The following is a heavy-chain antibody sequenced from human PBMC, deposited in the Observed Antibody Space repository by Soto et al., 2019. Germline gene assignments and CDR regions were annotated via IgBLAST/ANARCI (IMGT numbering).Heavy chain of an antibody. Sequence: QVQLQESGPGLVKPSETLSLSCTVSGGSISSYYWSWFRQSPGKRMEWIGYVHHSWGSSYNPSLPSRAPISLDTSKSQFSLKVTSVPATDPAVYSCARQGFGPLHGLVDVWGQGTTVTVSS. V-gene: IGHV4-59*08. CDR2: VHHSWGS. CDR3: ARQGFGPLHGLVDV. J-gene: IGHJ6*02. D-gene: IGHD3-10*01. CDR1: GGSISSYY.